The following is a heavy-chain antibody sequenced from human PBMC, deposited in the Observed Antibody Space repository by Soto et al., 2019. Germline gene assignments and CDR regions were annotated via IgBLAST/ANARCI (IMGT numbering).Heavy chain of an antibody. CDR1: GGSISSGGYY. D-gene: IGHD3-22*01. CDR3: ARDDNYYDSSGYV. J-gene: IGHJ3*01. CDR2: IYYSGST. V-gene: IGHV4-31*03. Sequence: PSETLSLTCTVSGGSISSGGYYWSWIRQHPGKGLEWIGYIYYSGSTYYNPSLKSRVTISVDTSKNQFSLKLSPVTAADTAVYYCARDDNYYDSSGYVWGQGTMVTVSS.